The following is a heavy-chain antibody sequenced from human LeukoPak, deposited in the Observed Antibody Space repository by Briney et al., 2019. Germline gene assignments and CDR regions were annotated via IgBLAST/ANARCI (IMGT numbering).Heavy chain of an antibody. J-gene: IGHJ4*02. V-gene: IGHV1-2*02. D-gene: IGHD2-2*02. CDR1: GYTFTSYG. CDR2: INPNSGGT. Sequence: ASVKVSCKASGYTFTSYGISWARQAPGQGLEWMGWINPNSGGTNSAQKFQGRVTMTRDTSISTAYMELSRLTSDDTAVYYCARDRDVYCSSTSCYIFDYWGQGTLVTVSS. CDR3: ARDRDVYCSSTSCYIFDY.